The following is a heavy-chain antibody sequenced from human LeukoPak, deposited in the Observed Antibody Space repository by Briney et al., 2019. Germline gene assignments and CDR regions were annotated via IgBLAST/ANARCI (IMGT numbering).Heavy chain of an antibody. J-gene: IGHJ4*02. CDR3: AKDYYLSTVTTLDY. CDR2: ISGSGGST. Sequence: GESLRLSCAASGFTFSSYAMSWVRQAPGKGLEWVSAISGSGGSTYYADSVKGRFTISRDNSKNTLYLQMNSLRAEDTAVYYCAKDYYLSTVTTLDYWGQGTLVTVSS. V-gene: IGHV3-23*01. D-gene: IGHD4-17*01. CDR1: GFTFSSYA.